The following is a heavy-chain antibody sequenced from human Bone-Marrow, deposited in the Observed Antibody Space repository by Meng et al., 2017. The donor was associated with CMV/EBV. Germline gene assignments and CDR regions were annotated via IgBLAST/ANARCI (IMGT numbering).Heavy chain of an antibody. D-gene: IGHD2-2*01. V-gene: IGHV4-31*03. J-gene: IGHJ5*02. CDR1: GGSISSGGYY. Sequence: SETLSLTRTVSGGSISSGGYYWSWIRQHPGKGLEWIGYIYYSGSTYYNPSLKSRVTISVDTSKNQFSRKLSSVTAADTAVYYCARDRGCSSTSCYPNNWFDPWGQGTLVTVSS. CDR3: ARDRGCSSTSCYPNNWFDP. CDR2: IYYSGST.